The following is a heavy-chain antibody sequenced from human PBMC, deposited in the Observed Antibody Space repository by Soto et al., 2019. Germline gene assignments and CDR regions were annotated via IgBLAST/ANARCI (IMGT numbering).Heavy chain of an antibody. CDR3: ARLSSGYYYAYFDY. V-gene: IGHV4-39*01. CDR2: IYYSGTT. D-gene: IGHD3-22*01. Sequence: PSETLSLTCTVSVGSISSTSYYWDWIRQPPGKGLEWIGTIYYSGTTYYIPSLKSRVTISVDTSKNQFSLKVSPVTAADTAVYYCARLSSGYYYAYFDYWGQGTLVTVSS. CDR1: VGSISSTSYY. J-gene: IGHJ4*02.